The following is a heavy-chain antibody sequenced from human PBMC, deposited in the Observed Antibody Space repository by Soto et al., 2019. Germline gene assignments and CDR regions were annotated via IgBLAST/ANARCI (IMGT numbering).Heavy chain of an antibody. CDR3: AKDRSSGYYLHTRNFDY. CDR2: ISGSGGST. CDR1: GFTFSNFA. Sequence: PGGSLRLSCAASGFTFSNFAMSWVRQAPGKGLEWVSAISGSGGSTYYADSVKGRFTISRDNSKNTLYLQMNSLRAEDTAVYYCAKDRSSGYYLHTRNFDYWGQGTLVTVPQ. D-gene: IGHD3-22*01. J-gene: IGHJ4*02. V-gene: IGHV3-23*01.